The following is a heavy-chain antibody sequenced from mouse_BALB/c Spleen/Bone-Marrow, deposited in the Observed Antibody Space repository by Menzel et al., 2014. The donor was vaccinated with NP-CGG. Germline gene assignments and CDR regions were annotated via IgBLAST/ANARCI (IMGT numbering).Heavy chain of an antibody. CDR1: GYAFTNHL. V-gene: IGHV1-54*03. Sequence: LVESGGELVRPGTSVTVSCRASGYAFTNHLIEWVKQRPGQGLAWIGVINPGAGDTILYEKFKGKATLTADKSSSTAYMQIISPTSDDSAVYFCARRLRDYWGQGTTLTVSS. CDR2: INPGAGDT. J-gene: IGHJ2*01. CDR3: ARRLRDY. D-gene: IGHD6-5*01.